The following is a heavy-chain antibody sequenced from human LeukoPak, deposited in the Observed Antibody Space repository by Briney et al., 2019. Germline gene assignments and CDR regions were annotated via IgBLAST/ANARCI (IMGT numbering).Heavy chain of an antibody. CDR2: ISWNSGSI. CDR1: GFTFDDYA. D-gene: IGHD6-19*01. J-gene: IGHJ6*02. Sequence: PGGSLRLSCAASGFTFDDYAMHWVRQAPGKGLEWVSGISWNSGSIGNADSVKGRFTISRDNAKNSLYLQMNSLRAEDTALYYCAKSVPVARQSYYYYYGMDVWGQGTTVTVSS. V-gene: IGHV3-9*01. CDR3: AKSVPVARQSYYYYYGMDV.